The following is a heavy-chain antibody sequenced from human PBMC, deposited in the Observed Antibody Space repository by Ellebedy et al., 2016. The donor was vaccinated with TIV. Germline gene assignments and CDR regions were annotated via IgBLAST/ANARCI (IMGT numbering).Heavy chain of an antibody. CDR1: GFTFSSYW. Sequence: GGSLRLSCAASGFTFSSYWMHWVRQAPGKGLVWVSRINSDGSSTSYADSVKGRFTISRDNAKNTLYLQMNSLRAKDTAVYYCARGAWGYNPTFDPWGQGTLVTVSS. V-gene: IGHV3-74*01. CDR2: INSDGSST. D-gene: IGHD5-24*01. CDR3: ARGAWGYNPTFDP. J-gene: IGHJ5*02.